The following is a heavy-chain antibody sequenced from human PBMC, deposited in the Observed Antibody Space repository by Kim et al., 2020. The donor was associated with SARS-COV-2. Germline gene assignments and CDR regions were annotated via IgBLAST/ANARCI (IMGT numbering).Heavy chain of an antibody. V-gene: IGHV4-31*03. J-gene: IGHJ6*02. Sequence: SETLSLTCTVSGGSISSGGYYWSWIRQHPGKGLEWIGYIYYSGSTYYNPSLKSRVTISVDTSKNQFSLTLSPVTAADTAVYYCARDRYSGSYYVNYYYGMDVWGQGTTVTVSS. D-gene: IGHD1-26*01. CDR1: GGSISSGGYY. CDR2: IYYSGST. CDR3: ARDRYSGSYYVNYYYGMDV.